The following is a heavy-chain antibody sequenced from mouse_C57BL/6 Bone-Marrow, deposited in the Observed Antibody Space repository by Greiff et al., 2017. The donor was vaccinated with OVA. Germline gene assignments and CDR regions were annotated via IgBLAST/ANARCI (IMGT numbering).Heavy chain of an antibody. CDR3: ARGSIYYYGSSYFDY. CDR1: GFTFSDYG. CDR2: ISSGSSTI. V-gene: IGHV5-17*01. J-gene: IGHJ2*01. D-gene: IGHD1-1*01. Sequence: EVKLMESGGGLVKPGGSLKLSCAASGFTFSDYGMHWVRQAPEKGLEWVAYISSGSSTIYYADTVKGRFTLSRVNAKNTLFLQMTSLRSEDTAMYYCARGSIYYYGSSYFDYWAKAPLSQSPQ.